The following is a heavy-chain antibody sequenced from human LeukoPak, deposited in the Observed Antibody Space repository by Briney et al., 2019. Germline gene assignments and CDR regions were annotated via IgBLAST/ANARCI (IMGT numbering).Heavy chain of an antibody. V-gene: IGHV1-2*02. CDR2: INPNSGGT. J-gene: IGHJ4*02. Sequence: ASVKVSCKASGYTFTGYHMHWVRQAPGQGLEWMGWINPNSGGTNYAQKFQGRVTMTRDTSISTAYMELSRLRSDDTAVYYCARDDHNWSFAYFDYWGQGTLVTVSS. CDR3: ARDDHNWSFAYFDY. CDR1: GYTFTGYH. D-gene: IGHD1-20*01.